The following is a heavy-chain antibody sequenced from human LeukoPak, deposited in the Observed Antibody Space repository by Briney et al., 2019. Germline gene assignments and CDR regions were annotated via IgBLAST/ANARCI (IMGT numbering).Heavy chain of an antibody. Sequence: SETLSLTCAVYGGSFSPYYWSWIRQSPDKGLEWIGEIKLGGSTIYNPSLTSRVTISVDTSKNQFSLNLSSVTAADTAVYYCARGSRPRGYYYDSSGPKALYFDYWGQGMLVTVSS. J-gene: IGHJ4*02. D-gene: IGHD3-22*01. CDR3: ARGSRPRGYYYDSSGPKALYFDY. CDR2: IKLGGST. V-gene: IGHV4-34*01. CDR1: GGSFSPYY.